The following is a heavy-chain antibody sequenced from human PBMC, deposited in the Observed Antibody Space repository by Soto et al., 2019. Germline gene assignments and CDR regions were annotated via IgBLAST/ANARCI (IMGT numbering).Heavy chain of an antibody. CDR2: INHSGST. J-gene: IGHJ6*03. CDR1: GGSFSGYY. V-gene: IGHV4-34*01. Sequence: SETLSLTCAVYGGSFSGYYWSWIRQPPGKGLEWIGEINHSGSTNYNPSLKSRVTISVDTSKNQFSLKLSSVTAADTAVYYCARVGYSSSPLGYYYYYYYMDVWGKGTTVTVSS. CDR3: ARVGYSSSPLGYYYYYYYMDV. D-gene: IGHD6-6*01.